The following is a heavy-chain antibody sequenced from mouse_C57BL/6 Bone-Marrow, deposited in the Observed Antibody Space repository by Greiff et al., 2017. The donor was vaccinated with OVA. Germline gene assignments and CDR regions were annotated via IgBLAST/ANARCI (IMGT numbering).Heavy chain of an antibody. J-gene: IGHJ3*01. CDR1: GYTFTSYW. CDR2: INPSSGYT. V-gene: IGHV1-7*01. CDR3: ARDYYGSNQFAY. Sequence: QVHVKQSGADLVKPGASVKLSCKASGYTFTSYWMHWVKQRPGQGLEWIGYINPSSGYTKYNQKFKDKATLTADKSSSTAYMQLSSLTYEDSAVYYCARDYYGSNQFAYWGQGTLVTVSA. D-gene: IGHD1-1*01.